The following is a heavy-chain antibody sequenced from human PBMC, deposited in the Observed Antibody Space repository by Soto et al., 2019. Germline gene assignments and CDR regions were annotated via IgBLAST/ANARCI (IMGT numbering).Heavy chain of an antibody. Sequence: SETLSLTCTVSGGSISSGDYYWSWIRQPPGKGLEWIGYIYYSGSTYYNPSLKSRVTISVDTSKNQFSLKLGFVTAADTAVYYCARDEPYGSGSFEGYWGQGTLVTVSS. CDR2: IYYSGST. CDR1: GGSISSGDYY. V-gene: IGHV4-30-4*01. D-gene: IGHD3-10*01. J-gene: IGHJ4*02. CDR3: ARDEPYGSGSFEGY.